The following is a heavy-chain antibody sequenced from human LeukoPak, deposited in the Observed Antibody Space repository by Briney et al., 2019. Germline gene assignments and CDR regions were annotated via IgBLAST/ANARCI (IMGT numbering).Heavy chain of an antibody. CDR1: MDTVSINSDA. Sequence: SQTLSLTPANPMDTVSINSDAWDWIRQSPSRGLEWLGRTYHTSKWYNDYAVSVKSRITINPDTSKNQFSLQLRSLTPEDTAVYYCARVLPPGAAGVTSPLDWWGQGTLVTVSA. CDR2: TYHTSKWYN. D-gene: IGHD6-13*01. CDR3: ARVLPPGAAGVTSPLDW. V-gene: IGHV6-1*01. J-gene: IGHJ4*02.